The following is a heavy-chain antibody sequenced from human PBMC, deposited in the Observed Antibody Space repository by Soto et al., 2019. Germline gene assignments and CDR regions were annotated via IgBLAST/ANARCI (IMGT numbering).Heavy chain of an antibody. CDR3: ARGHCSSTSCYTPLYYYYGMDV. Sequence: PSETLSLTCTVSGGSISSGDYYWSWIRQPPGKGLEWIGYIYYSGSTYYNPSLKSRVTISVDTSKNQFSLKLSSVTAADTAVYYCARGHCSSTSCYTPLYYYYGMDVWGQGTTVTVSS. V-gene: IGHV4-30-4*01. J-gene: IGHJ6*02. CDR1: GGSISSGDYY. D-gene: IGHD2-2*02. CDR2: IYYSGST.